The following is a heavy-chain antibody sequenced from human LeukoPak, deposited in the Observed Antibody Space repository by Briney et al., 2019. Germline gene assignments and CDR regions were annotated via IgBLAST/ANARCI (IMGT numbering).Heavy chain of an antibody. Sequence: SETLSLTCTVSGGSISSSYYYWGWIRQPPGKGLEWIGSIYYSGSTYYNPSLKSRVTISVDTSKNQFSLKLSSVTAADTAVYYCARAGYSYGYDYWGQGTLVTVSS. J-gene: IGHJ4*02. V-gene: IGHV4-39*01. CDR2: IYYSGST. D-gene: IGHD5-18*01. CDR1: GGSISSSYYY. CDR3: ARAGYSYGYDY.